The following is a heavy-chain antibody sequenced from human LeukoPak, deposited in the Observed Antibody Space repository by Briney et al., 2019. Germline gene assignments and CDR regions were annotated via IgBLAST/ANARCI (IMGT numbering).Heavy chain of an antibody. D-gene: IGHD3-22*01. Sequence: GGSLRRSCAASGFTFSSYAMSWVRQAPGKGLEWVSAISGSGGSTYYADSVKGRFTISRDNSKNTLYLQMNSLRAEDTAVYYCAKVDSSGYCSLYFDYWGQGTLVTVSS. CDR1: GFTFSSYA. CDR2: ISGSGGST. J-gene: IGHJ4*02. V-gene: IGHV3-23*01. CDR3: AKVDSSGYCSLYFDY.